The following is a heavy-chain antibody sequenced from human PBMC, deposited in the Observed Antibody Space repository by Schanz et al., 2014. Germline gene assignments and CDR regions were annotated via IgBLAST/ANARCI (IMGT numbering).Heavy chain of an antibody. J-gene: IGHJ4*02. CDR1: GFTVSSNH. CDR3: ARVHHYDPSGWGYFDY. Sequence: EGQLAESGGGLVQPGGSLRLSCAVSGFTVSSNHMSWVRQAPGKGLEWVSVIYSGTGAYYADSVKDRFTVSRDNSKNTVYLHMNRLRAEDTAVYYCARVHHYDPSGWGYFDYWGRGALVTVSS. V-gene: IGHV3-66*01. CDR2: IYSGTGA. D-gene: IGHD3-22*01.